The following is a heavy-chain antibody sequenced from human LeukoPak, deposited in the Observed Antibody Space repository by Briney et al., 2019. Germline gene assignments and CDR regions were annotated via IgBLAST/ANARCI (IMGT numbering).Heavy chain of an antibody. V-gene: IGHV3-64*02. J-gene: IGHJ4*02. CDR2: ITSNGGST. Sequence: GGSLRLSCAASGFTFSSYWMSWVRQAPGKGLEYVSAITSNGGSTYYADSVKGRFAISRDNSKNTLYLQMGSLRAEDMAVYYCARGGYYESSGYLIPLHYWGQGTLVTVSS. CDR1: GFTFSSYW. CDR3: ARGGYYESSGYLIPLHY. D-gene: IGHD3-22*01.